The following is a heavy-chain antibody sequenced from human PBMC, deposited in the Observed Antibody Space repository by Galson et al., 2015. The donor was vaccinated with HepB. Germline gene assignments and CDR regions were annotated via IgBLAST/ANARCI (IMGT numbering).Heavy chain of an antibody. CDR1: GGTFSSYA. CDR2: IIPILGIA. J-gene: IGHJ3*02. Sequence: SVKVSCKASGGTFSSYAISWVRQAPGQGLEWMGRIIPILGIANYAQKFQGRVTITADKSTSTAYMELSSLRSEDTAVYYCARVRRGSGAFDIWDQGTMVTVSS. D-gene: IGHD6-25*01. CDR3: ARVRRGSGAFDI. V-gene: IGHV1-69*04.